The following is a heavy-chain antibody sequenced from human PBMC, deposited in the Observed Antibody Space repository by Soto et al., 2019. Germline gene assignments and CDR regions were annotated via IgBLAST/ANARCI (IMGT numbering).Heavy chain of an antibody. CDR1: GGSISSVGYY. CDR2: SYYSGGT. D-gene: IGHD4-17*01. J-gene: IGHJ3*02. CDR3: ARDPSGDYDACDI. V-gene: IGHV4-31*03. Sequence: QVQLQESGPGLVKPSQTLSLTCTVSGGSISSVGYYWSWIRQHPGNGLEWIGYSYYSGGTYDNPSLKRRITISVNTSKNQLSLKLSSVTAADTAVYYCARDPSGDYDACDIWGQGTMVTVSS.